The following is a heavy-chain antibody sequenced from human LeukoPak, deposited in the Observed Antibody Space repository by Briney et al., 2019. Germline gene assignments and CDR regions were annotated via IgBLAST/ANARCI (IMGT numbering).Heavy chain of an antibody. CDR3: ARRTTMIVVVDY. CDR1: GYTFTDYY. J-gene: IGHJ4*02. CDR2: INPNSGGT. D-gene: IGHD3-22*01. Sequence: ASVKVSWMASGYTFTDYYINWVRQAPGQGREWMGWINPNSGGTNYGQKFEGRVTMTRDTSITTAHMELSRLRSDDPAVYYCARRTTMIVVVDYWGQGTLVTVSS. V-gene: IGHV1-2*02.